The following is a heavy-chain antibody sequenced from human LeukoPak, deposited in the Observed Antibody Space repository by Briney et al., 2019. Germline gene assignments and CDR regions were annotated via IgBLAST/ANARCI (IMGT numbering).Heavy chain of an antibody. CDR2: IKQDGSEK. J-gene: IGHJ4*02. D-gene: IGHD3-3*01. V-gene: IGHV3-7*01. CDR1: GYTFSSYC. CDR3: AREGETITIFGVVIEYYFDY. Sequence: GGSLRLSCASSGYTFSSYCMSWVRQAPGKGLVGVANIKQDGSEKYYVDSVKGRFTISRDNAKNSLYLQMNSLRAEDTAVYYCAREGETITIFGVVIEYYFDYWGQGTLVTVSS.